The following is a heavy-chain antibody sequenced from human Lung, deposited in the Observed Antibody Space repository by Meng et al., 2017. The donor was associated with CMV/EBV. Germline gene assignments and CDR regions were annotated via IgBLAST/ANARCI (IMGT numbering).Heavy chain of an antibody. CDR2: ISSSSSYI. D-gene: IGHD3-10*01. J-gene: IGHJ4*02. Sequence: EVQLVASGGGVVMPGGSLRLYCAASGFTFSSYSMNWVRQAPGKGLEWVSSISSSSSYIYYADSVKGRFTISRDNAKNSLYLQMNSLRAEDTAVYYCARDREVRNFDYWGQGTLVTVSS. CDR1: GFTFSSYS. CDR3: ARDREVRNFDY. V-gene: IGHV3-21*01.